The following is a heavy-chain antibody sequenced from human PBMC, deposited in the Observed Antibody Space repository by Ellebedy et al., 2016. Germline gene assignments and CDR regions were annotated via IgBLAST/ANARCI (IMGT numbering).Heavy chain of an antibody. D-gene: IGHD6-13*01. Sequence: SVTVSCXASGGTFSNYPINWVRQAPGQGLDWMGGITPIFGTANYAQKFQGRVTITADESTSTAYMELNSLTSEDTAVYYCARPGLAAVGDYFDHWGQGTRVTVSS. CDR3: ARPGLAAVGDYFDH. V-gene: IGHV1-69*13. CDR1: GGTFSNYP. CDR2: ITPIFGTA. J-gene: IGHJ4*02.